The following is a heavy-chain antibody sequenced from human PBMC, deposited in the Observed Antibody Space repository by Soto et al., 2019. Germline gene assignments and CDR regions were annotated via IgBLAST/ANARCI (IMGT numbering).Heavy chain of an antibody. CDR2: IYYSGST. Sequence: PSETLSLTCTVSGGSISSYYWSWIRQPPGKGLEWIGYIYYSGSTNYNPSLKSRVTISVDTSKNQFSLKLCSVTAADTAVYYCASSLPRDFWSGYYEPNGWFDPWGQGTLVTVSS. CDR3: ASSLPRDFWSGYYEPNGWFDP. CDR1: GGSISSYY. V-gene: IGHV4-59*01. J-gene: IGHJ5*02. D-gene: IGHD3-3*01.